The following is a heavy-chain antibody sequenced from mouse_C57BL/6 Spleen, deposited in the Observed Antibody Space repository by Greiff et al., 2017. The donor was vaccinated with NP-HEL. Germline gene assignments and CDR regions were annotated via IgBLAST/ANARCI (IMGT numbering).Heavy chain of an antibody. V-gene: IGHV1-80*01. CDR2: IYPGDGDT. Sequence: QVQLQQSGAELVKPGASVKISCKASGYAFSSYWMNWVKQRPGKGLEWIGQIYPGDGDTNYNGKFKGKATLTADKSSSTGYMQFSSLTSEYAAVYFCARSGLGFFDYWGQGTTLTVSS. D-gene: IGHD4-1*01. CDR3: ARSGLGFFDY. CDR1: GYAFSSYW. J-gene: IGHJ2*01.